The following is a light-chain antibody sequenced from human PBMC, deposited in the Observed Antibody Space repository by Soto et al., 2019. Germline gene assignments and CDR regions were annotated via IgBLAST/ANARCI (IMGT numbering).Light chain of an antibody. Sequence: EIVMTQSPVTLSVSSGERATLSCRASQSVSYNLAWYQHRPGQAPRLLIYKASTLKSGDPSRFSGSGSGTEFTLTISSLQADVFANYSCKHYNCDLDPFGQRTKVVIK. CDR3: KHYNCDLDP. CDR2: KAS. CDR1: QSVSYN. V-gene: IGKV3-15*01. J-gene: IGKJ1*01.